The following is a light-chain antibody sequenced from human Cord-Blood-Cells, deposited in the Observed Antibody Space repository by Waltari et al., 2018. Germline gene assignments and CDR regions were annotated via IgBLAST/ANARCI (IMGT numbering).Light chain of an antibody. CDR1: QSVSSY. CDR3: QQRSNWPRT. CDR2: DAS. V-gene: IGKV3-11*01. Sequence: DIVSTQSPATLSLSPGERATLSCRASQSVSSYLAWYQQKPGQAPRLLIYDASNRATGIPARFSGSGSGTDFTLTISSLEPEDFAVYYCQQRSNWPRTFGQGTKVEIK. J-gene: IGKJ1*01.